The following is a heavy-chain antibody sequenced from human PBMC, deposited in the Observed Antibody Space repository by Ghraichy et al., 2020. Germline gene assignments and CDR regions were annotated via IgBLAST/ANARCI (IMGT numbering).Heavy chain of an antibody. J-gene: IGHJ3*02. CDR2: ISSSSSYI. V-gene: IGHV3-21*01. Sequence: GGSLRLSCAASGFTFSSYSMNWVRQAPGKGLEWVSSISSSSSYIYYADSVKGRFTISRDNAKNSLYLQMNSLRSEDTAVYYCARDGEQWLVLGAFDIWGQGTMVTVSS. CDR1: GFTFSSYS. CDR3: ARDGEQWLVLGAFDI. D-gene: IGHD6-19*01.